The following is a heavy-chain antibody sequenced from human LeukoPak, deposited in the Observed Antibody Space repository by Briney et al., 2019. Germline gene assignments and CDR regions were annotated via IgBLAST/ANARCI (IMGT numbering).Heavy chain of an antibody. D-gene: IGHD2-2*01. CDR1: GDSIRSYY. CDR2: IYKTGTT. CDR3: ARSRYCSSTSCSYFDY. J-gene: IGHJ4*02. Sequence: SETLSLTCTVSGDSIRSYYWNWIRQSPGKGLEWIGYIYKTGTTNYNPSVKSRLTISVDTSKNQFSLKLSSVTAADTAVYYCARSRYCSSTSCSYFDYWGQGTLVTVSS. V-gene: IGHV4-59*08.